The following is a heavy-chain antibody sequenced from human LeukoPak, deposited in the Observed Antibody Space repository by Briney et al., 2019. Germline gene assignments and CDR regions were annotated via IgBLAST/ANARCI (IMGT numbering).Heavy chain of an antibody. D-gene: IGHD1-26*01. V-gene: IGHV4-59*08. CDR1: GGSISSYY. J-gene: IGHJ4*02. CDR3: ARRATTGPPYYLDY. Sequence: SETLSLTCTVSGGSISSYYWTWIRQPPGKRLEWIGYIYNSGSTNYNPSLKSRVSMSVDTSKNQISLKLTSVTAADTAVYYCARRATTGPPYYLDYWGQGTLVTVSS. CDR2: IYNSGST.